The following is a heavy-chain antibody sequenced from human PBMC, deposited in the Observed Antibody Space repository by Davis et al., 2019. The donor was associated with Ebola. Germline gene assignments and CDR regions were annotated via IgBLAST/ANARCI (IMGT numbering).Heavy chain of an antibody. J-gene: IGHJ5*02. CDR1: GGTFSSYA. V-gene: IGHV1-69*06. CDR3: ASLWFRELLTGWFDP. CDR2: IIPIFGTA. D-gene: IGHD3-10*01. Sequence: VKVSCKASGGTFSSYAISWVRQAPGQGLEWMGGIIPIFGTANYAQKFQGRVTITADKSTSTAYMELSSLRSEDTAVYYCASLWFRELLTGWFDPWGQGTLVTVSS.